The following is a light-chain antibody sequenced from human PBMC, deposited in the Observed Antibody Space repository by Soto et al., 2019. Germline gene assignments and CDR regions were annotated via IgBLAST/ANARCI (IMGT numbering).Light chain of an antibody. CDR1: SSDVGNYKY. CDR3: SSYTTISTQV. CDR2: EVS. Sequence: QSVLTQPASVSGSPGQSITISCTGTSSDVGNYKYVSWYQQHPGKAPKLMIYEVSNRPSGVSNRFSGSKSGNTASLTISGLQAEDETDYYCSSYTTISTQVFGTGTKVTVL. V-gene: IGLV2-14*01. J-gene: IGLJ1*01.